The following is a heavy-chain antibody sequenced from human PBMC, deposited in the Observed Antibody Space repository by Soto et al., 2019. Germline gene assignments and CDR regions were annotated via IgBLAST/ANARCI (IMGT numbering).Heavy chain of an antibody. CDR2: THNSGGT. CDR3: ARTTAAIHLNY. V-gene: IGHV4-34*01. CDR1: GGSLRGNN. J-gene: IGHJ4*02. Sequence: QAQLQQWGTGLWKPSETLSLTCAVYGGSLRGNNWGWIRQPPGKGLKWIGETHNSGGTAYNPSLKSRVTISVDTSRNQFSLKLNSVTAADTAVYYCARTTAAIHLNYWSQGTLVTVSS. D-gene: IGHD2-21*02.